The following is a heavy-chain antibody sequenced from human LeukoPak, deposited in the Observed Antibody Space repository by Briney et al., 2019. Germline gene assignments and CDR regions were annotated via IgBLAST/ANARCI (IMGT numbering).Heavy chain of an antibody. V-gene: IGHV4-59*08. CDR3: ARAPSTVTGAEYFQH. Sequence: PSETLSLTCTVSGGSISSYYWSWIRQPPGKGLEWIGYIYYSGSTNYNPSLKSRVTISVDTSKNQFSLKLSSVTAADTAVYYCARAPSTVTGAEYFQHWGQGTLVTVSS. D-gene: IGHD4-17*01. J-gene: IGHJ1*01. CDR1: GGSISSYY. CDR2: IYYSGST.